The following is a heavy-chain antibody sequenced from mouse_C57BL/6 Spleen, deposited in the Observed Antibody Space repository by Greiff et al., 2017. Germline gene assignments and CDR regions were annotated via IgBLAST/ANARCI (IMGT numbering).Heavy chain of an antibody. CDR1: GYTFTDYY. D-gene: IGHD1-1*01. J-gene: IGHJ3*01. CDR3: ARTDYYGTPGFAY. Sequence: VQLQQSGPELVKPGASVKISCKASGYTFTDYYMNWVKQSHGKSLEWIGDINPNNGGTSYNQKFKGKATLTVDKSSSTAYMELRSLTSEDSAVYYCARTDYYGTPGFAYWGQGTLVTVSA. V-gene: IGHV1-26*01. CDR2: INPNNGGT.